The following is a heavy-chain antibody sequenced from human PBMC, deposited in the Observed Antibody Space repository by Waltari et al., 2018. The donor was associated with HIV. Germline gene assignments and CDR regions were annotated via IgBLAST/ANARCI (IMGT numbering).Heavy chain of an antibody. CDR1: DGSIDGCSFC. CDR2: IHYTGYT. Sequence: HLQLQESGPGLVKPSETLSLTCSVSDGSIDGCSFCWGWVRPSPGRGLEWIGGIHYTGYTYYNPSLESGGTVSVDTARNQFSLSLNSVTAADTALYYCARHKDYYYEPTALFLVWGRGLLVTVSS. V-gene: IGHV4-39*01. J-gene: IGHJ4*02. D-gene: IGHD3-22*01. CDR3: ARHKDYYYEPTALFLV.